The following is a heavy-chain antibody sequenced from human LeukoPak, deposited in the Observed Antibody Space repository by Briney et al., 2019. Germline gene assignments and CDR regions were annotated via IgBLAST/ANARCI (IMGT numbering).Heavy chain of an antibody. CDR3: ARTYGDYSYYYYGMDV. CDR1: GYTFTSYG. Sequence: ASVKVSCKASGYTFTSYGISWVRQAPGQGLEWMRWISAYNGNTNYAQKLQGRVTMTTDTSTSTAYMELRSLRSDDTAVYYCARTYGDYSYYYYGMDVWGQGTTVTVSS. D-gene: IGHD4-17*01. V-gene: IGHV1-18*01. CDR2: ISAYNGNT. J-gene: IGHJ6*02.